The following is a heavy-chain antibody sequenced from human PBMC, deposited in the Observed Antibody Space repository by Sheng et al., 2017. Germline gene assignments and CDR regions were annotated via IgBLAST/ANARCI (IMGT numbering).Heavy chain of an antibody. CDR3: ARDTSGFWSGYPTERHYYYMDV. V-gene: IGHV3-20*04. D-gene: IGHD3-3*01. Sequence: EVQLVESGGGVVRPGGSLRLSCAASGFTFDDYGMSWVRQAPGKGLEWVSGINWNGGSTGYADSVKGRFTISRDNAKNSLYLQMNSLRAEDTALYYCARDTSGFWSGYPTERHYYYMDVWGKGTTVTVSS. CDR1: GFTFDDYG. CDR2: INWNGGST. J-gene: IGHJ6*03.